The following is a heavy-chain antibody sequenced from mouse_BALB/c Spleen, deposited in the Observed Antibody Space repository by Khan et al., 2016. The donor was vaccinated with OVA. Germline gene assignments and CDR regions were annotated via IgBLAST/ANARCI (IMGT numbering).Heavy chain of an antibody. J-gene: IGHJ4*01. CDR1: GFNINDTC. D-gene: IGHD1-1*01. CDR3: ARSNPLWPMDY. V-gene: IGHV14-3*02. CDR2: IDPANGDT. Sequence: VQLKESGAELVKPGASVKLSCTASGFNINDTCLHWVKQRPEQGLEWIGRIDPANGDTKYDPKFQAKATITADTPSNIAYLQLRSLTSEDTAVYYCARSNPLWPMDYWGQGTSVTVSS.